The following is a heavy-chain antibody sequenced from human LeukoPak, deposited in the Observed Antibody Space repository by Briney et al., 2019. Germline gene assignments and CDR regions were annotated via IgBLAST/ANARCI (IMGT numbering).Heavy chain of an antibody. CDR3: AKDRGAVAPRNYGMDV. CDR2: ISGSGGST. Sequence: GGSLRLSCAASGFTFISYAMSWVRQAPGKGREWVSAISGSGGSTYYADSVKGRLTISRDNSKNTLYLQMNSLRAEDTAVYYCAKDRGAVAPRNYGMDVWGQGTTVTVSS. CDR1: GFTFISYA. J-gene: IGHJ6*02. V-gene: IGHV3-23*01. D-gene: IGHD6-19*01.